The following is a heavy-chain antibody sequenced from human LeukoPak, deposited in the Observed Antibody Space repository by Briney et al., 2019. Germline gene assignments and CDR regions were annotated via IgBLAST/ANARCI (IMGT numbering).Heavy chain of an antibody. CDR2: ISSSSSYI. CDR3: ARVPLAGGGE. J-gene: IGHJ4*02. Sequence: GGSLRVSCAASGFTFISYSMNWVRQAPGKGLEWVSSISSSSSYIYYADSVKGRFTISRDNAKNSLYRQMNSLRAKDTAVYYCARVPLAGGGEWGQGTLVTVSS. CDR1: GFTFISYS. D-gene: IGHD6-19*01. V-gene: IGHV3-21*04.